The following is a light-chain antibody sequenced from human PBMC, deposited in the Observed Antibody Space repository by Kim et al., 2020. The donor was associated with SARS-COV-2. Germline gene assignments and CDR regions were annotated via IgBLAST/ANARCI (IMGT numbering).Light chain of an antibody. CDR1: KLGEKY. CDR2: QND. Sequence: VSVCPGQTASITCSGDKLGEKYICWYQQKPGQAPVLVIYQNDKRPSGIPERFSGSNSGNTANLTISGTQAMDEADYYCQAWDSSRIFGGGTQLTVL. CDR3: QAWDSSRI. J-gene: IGLJ2*01. V-gene: IGLV3-1*01.